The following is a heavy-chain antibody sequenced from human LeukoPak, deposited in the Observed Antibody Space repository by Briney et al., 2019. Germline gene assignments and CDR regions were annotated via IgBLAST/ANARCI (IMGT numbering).Heavy chain of an antibody. CDR3: AGDSDVEPRNGFDI. V-gene: IGHV3-23*01. J-gene: IGHJ3*02. D-gene: IGHD1-1*01. CDR2: ISSNGGMT. CDR1: AFSFRTCA. Sequence: GGSLRLSCAASAFSFRTCAMHWVRQPPGQGLDWVSTISSNGGMTFYSHSVKGRFSISRDNSKSILYLQMSSLRGEDTAVYYCAGDSDVEPRNGFDIWGQGTMATVSS.